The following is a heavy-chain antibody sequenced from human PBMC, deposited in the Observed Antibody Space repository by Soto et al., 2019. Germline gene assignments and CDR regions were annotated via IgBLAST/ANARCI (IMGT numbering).Heavy chain of an antibody. CDR3: ARGNGIAGSFDP. CDR1: GFTFSSYS. D-gene: IGHD6-13*01. J-gene: IGHJ5*02. CDR2: ISFGSDTL. Sequence: EVQVVESGGGLAQPGGSLRLSCAASGFTFSSYSMNWVRQAPGKGLEWIAYISFGSDTLYYADSVKGRFTISRDNAKNSLYLQMNSLRDEDTAVYYCARGNGIAGSFDPWGQGTLVIVSS. V-gene: IGHV3-48*02.